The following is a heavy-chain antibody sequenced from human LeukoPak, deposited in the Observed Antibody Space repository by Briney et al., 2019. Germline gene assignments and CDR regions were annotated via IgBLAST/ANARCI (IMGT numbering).Heavy chain of an antibody. D-gene: IGHD4-23*01. V-gene: IGHV3-21*01. Sequence: GGSLRLSCAASGFTFSSYSMNWVRQAPGKGLEWVSSISSSSSYIYYADSVKGRFTISRDNAKNSLYLQMNSLRAEDTAVYYCARIHYGGKGYYYMDVWGKGTTVTVSS. CDR2: ISSSSSYI. J-gene: IGHJ6*03. CDR1: GFTFSSYS. CDR3: ARIHYGGKGYYYMDV.